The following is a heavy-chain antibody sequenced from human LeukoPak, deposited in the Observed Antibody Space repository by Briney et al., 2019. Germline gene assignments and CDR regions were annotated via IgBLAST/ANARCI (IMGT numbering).Heavy chain of an antibody. Sequence: SETLSLTCAVSGGSISRGGYSWSWIRQPPGKGLEWIGYIYHSGSTYYNPSLKSRVTISVDRSKNQFSLKLSSVTAADTAVYYCARGGGYGSGSYPFDYWGQGTLVTVSS. CDR2: IYHSGST. V-gene: IGHV4-30-2*01. CDR3: ARGGGYGSGSYPFDY. CDR1: GGSISRGGYS. D-gene: IGHD3-10*01. J-gene: IGHJ4*02.